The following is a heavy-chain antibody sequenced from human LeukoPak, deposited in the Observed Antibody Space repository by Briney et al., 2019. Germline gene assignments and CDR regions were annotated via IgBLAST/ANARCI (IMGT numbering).Heavy chain of an antibody. CDR2: IWYDGSYK. CDR1: GFTFSNYG. Sequence: GGSLRLSCAASGFTFSNYGIHWVRQAPGKGLEWMAIIWYDGSYKYYADSVKGRFTISRDNSKNTLYLQVNSLTAEDTAVYYCARGNSDAFDIWGHGTMVTVSS. D-gene: IGHD4-23*01. J-gene: IGHJ3*02. V-gene: IGHV3-33*08. CDR3: ARGNSDAFDI.